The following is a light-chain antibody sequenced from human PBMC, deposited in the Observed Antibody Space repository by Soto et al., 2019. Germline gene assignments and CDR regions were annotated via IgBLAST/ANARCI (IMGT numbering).Light chain of an antibody. CDR2: DVS. CDR1: SSDVGGYNY. J-gene: IGLJ1*01. CDR3: CSYAGSYTHV. Sequence: QSALTQPRSVSGSPGQSVTISCTGTSSDVGGYNYVSWYQQHPGKAPKLMIYDVSKRPSGVPDRFSGSKSGNPASLTISGLQAEDEDDYYCCSYAGSYTHVFGTGTKLTVL. V-gene: IGLV2-11*01.